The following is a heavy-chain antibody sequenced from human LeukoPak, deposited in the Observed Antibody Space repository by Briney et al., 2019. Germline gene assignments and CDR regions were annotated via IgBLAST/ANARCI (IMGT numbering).Heavy chain of an antibody. V-gene: IGHV1-2*02. Sequence: ASVKVSCKASGYTFTGHYMHWVRQARGQGLEWMGWINPNSGGTNYAEKFQGRVTLTRDTYINTAYMELSRLTSDDTAVYYCARDLSGGSTAVDYWGQGTLVTVSS. CDR2: INPNSGGT. D-gene: IGHD3-16*01. J-gene: IGHJ4*02. CDR1: GYTFTGHY. CDR3: ARDLSGGSTAVDY.